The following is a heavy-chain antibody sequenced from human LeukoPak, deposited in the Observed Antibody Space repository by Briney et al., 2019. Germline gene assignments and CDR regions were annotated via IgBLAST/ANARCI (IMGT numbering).Heavy chain of an antibody. CDR3: ARVRDVTIFGVVPRGYFDY. CDR2: IYTSGST. J-gene: IGHJ4*02. D-gene: IGHD3-3*01. CDR1: GGSISSYY. V-gene: IGHV4-4*07. Sequence: SETLSLTCTVSGGSISSYYWSWIRQPAGKGLEWIGRIYTSGSTNYNPSPKSRVTISVDTSKNQFSLKLSSVTAADTAVYYCARVRDVTIFGVVPRGYFDYWGQGTLVTVSS.